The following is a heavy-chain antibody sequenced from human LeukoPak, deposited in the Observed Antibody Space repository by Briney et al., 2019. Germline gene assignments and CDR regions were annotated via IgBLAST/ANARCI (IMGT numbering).Heavy chain of an antibody. V-gene: IGHV1-18*01. Sequence: ASVKVSCKASAYNFISYGISWVRLVPGQGLEWMGWISAYSGDTNYAQRFQGRVTMSTDTSTDTAYMELRSLKSEDTAVYYCAKDSTYYGGNYWGQGTLVTVSS. CDR3: AKDSTYYGGNY. D-gene: IGHD4-23*01. CDR1: AYNFISYG. J-gene: IGHJ4*02. CDR2: ISAYSGDT.